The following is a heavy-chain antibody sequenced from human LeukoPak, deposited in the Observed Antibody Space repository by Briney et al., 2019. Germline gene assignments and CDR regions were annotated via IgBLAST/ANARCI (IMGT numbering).Heavy chain of an antibody. Sequence: QPGGSLRLSCAASGFTFSNYWMHWVRQAPGKGLVWVSRINTDGGSTTYADSVKGRFTISRDNAKNTLYLQMNSLRAGDTAVYFCARGFNFYGMDVWGQGTTVTVSS. CDR2: INTDGGST. CDR1: GFTFSNYW. CDR3: ARGFNFYGMDV. V-gene: IGHV3-74*01. J-gene: IGHJ6*02.